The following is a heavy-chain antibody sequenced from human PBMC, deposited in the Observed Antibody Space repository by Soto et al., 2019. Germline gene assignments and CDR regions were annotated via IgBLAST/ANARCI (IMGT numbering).Heavy chain of an antibody. J-gene: IGHJ4*02. V-gene: IGHV3-64*04. CDR2: INSIGGTT. CDR1: GFTFSSYA. CDR3: AKGPLVTAIGLLDY. Sequence: PGGSLRLSCSASGFTFSSYAMHWVRQAPGKGLEYVSVINSIGGTTDYADSVKGRFTISRDNSKNTLYLQMNSLRAEDTAVYYCAKGPLVTAIGLLDYWGQGTLVTVSS. D-gene: IGHD4-4*01.